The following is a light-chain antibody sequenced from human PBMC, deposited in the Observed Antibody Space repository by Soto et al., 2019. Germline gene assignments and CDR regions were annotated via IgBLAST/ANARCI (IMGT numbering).Light chain of an antibody. J-gene: IGKJ1*01. Sequence: EIVVTQSPATLSASPGEKVILSCTTSQSVGNDLAWYQEKPGQAPRLLIYGASTRATAFPPRFSGSGSGTEFTLTISSLQSEDFAVYYCQQYNNWPWTFGQGTKVDIK. CDR1: QSVGND. CDR2: GAS. CDR3: QQYNNWPWT. V-gene: IGKV3-15*01.